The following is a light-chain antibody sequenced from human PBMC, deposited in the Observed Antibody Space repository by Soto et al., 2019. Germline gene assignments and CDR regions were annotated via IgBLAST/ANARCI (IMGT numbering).Light chain of an antibody. Sequence: QSVLSLPPSASGTPGQRVTISCSGSSSNIGSNTVNWYQQVPGKAPKLLIYSNNQRPSGVPDRFSGSKSGTSASLAISGLQSEDEADHYCAAWDDSLNGWVFGGGTKLTVL. CDR1: SSNIGSNT. CDR3: AAWDDSLNGWV. J-gene: IGLJ3*02. CDR2: SNN. V-gene: IGLV1-44*01.